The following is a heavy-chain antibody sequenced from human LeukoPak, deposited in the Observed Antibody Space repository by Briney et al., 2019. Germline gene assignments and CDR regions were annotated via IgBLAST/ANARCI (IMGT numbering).Heavy chain of an antibody. V-gene: IGHV4-59*08. D-gene: IGHD3-22*01. CDR3: ARRLIVHTLDI. CDR2: NPYSGST. CDR1: GGFISSYF. Sequence: SETLSLTCTVSGGFISSYFWSWIRAPPGEGLGRSGFNPYSGSTNYNPSLKGRVTITVDTSKNQFSLGLSSLTAADTAVYYCARRLIVHTLDIWGPGTVVPLPP. J-gene: IGHJ3*02.